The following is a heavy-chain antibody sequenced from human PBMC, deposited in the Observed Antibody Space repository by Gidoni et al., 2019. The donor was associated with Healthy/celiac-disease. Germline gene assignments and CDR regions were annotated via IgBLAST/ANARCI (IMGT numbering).Heavy chain of an antibody. CDR2: IYYSGST. Sequence: QLQLQESGPGLVKPSATLSLTCTVSDGSISSSSYYWGWIRQPPGKGLEWIGSIYYSGSTYYNPSLKSRVTISVDTSKNQFSLKLSSVTAADTAVYYCARQDYDFWSGFFDYWGQGTLVTVSS. J-gene: IGHJ4*02. CDR3: ARQDYDFWSGFFDY. D-gene: IGHD3-3*01. CDR1: DGSISSSSYY. V-gene: IGHV4-39*01.